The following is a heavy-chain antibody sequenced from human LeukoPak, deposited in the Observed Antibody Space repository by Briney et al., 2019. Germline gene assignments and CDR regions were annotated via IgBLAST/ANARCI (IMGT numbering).Heavy chain of an antibody. D-gene: IGHD3-9*01. CDR2: IIPIFGTA. J-gene: IGHJ4*02. CDR3: ARGPMTGYYKLLDY. CDR1: GGTFSSYA. V-gene: IGHV1-69*05. Sequence: SVKVSCKAYGGTFSSYAISWVRQAPGQGLEWMGRIIPIFGTANYAQKFQGRVTITTDESTSTAYMELSSLRSEDTAVYYCARGPMTGYYKLLDYWGQGTLVTVSS.